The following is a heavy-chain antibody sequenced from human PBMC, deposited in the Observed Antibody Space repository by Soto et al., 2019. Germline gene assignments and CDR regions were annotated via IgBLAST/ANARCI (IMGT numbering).Heavy chain of an antibody. CDR3: ARQITTYYDFWSGYFDY. D-gene: IGHD3-3*01. V-gene: IGHV4-39*01. J-gene: IGHJ4*02. CDR1: CGSISSRSYY. CDR2: IYYSGST. Sequence: SETLSLTCTVSCGSISSRSYYWGWIRQPPGKALEWIGRIYYSGSTYYNPSLKSRVTISVDTSKNQVSLKLSSVTAADTAVYYCARQITTYYDFWSGYFDYWGQGTLVTVSS.